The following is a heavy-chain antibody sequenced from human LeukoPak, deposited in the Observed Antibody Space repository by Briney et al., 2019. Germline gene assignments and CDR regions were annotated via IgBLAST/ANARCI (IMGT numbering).Heavy chain of an antibody. CDR1: GGSISSGGYY. Sequence: SETLSLTCTVSGGSISSGGYYWSWIRQPPGKGLEWIGYIYHSGSTYYNPSLKSRVTISVDRSKNQFSLNLTSVTPPDTALYYCARETTTFPSWYFDLWGRGTLVSVSS. J-gene: IGHJ2*01. D-gene: IGHD1-7*01. CDR2: IYHSGST. CDR3: ARETTTFPSWYFDL. V-gene: IGHV4-30-2*01.